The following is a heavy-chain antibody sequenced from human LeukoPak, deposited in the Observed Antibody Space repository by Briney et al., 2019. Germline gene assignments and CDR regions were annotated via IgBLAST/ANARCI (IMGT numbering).Heavy chain of an antibody. D-gene: IGHD6-13*01. CDR3: ARLNIAAACFDY. CDR1: GGSISSSSSY. CDR2: IYYSGST. Sequence: SETLSLTCTVSGGSISSSSSYWGWIRQPPGKGLEWIGSIYYSGSTYYNPSLKSRVTISVDTSKNQFSLKLSSVTAADTALYCCARLNIAAACFDYWGQGTLVTVSS. J-gene: IGHJ4*02. V-gene: IGHV4-39*01.